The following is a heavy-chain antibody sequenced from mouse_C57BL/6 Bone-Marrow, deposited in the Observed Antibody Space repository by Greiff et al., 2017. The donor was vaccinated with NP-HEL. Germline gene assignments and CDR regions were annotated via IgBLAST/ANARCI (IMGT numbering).Heavy chain of an antibody. J-gene: IGHJ3*01. Sequence: EVQLVESGGGLVQPGGSLKLSCAASGFTFSDYYMYWVRQTPEKRLEWVAYISNGGGSTYYPDTVKGRFTISRDNAKNTLYLQMSRLKSEDTAMYYCARLNYGNYAWFAYWGQGTLVTVSA. D-gene: IGHD2-1*01. CDR2: ISNGGGST. CDR1: GFTFSDYY. V-gene: IGHV5-12*01. CDR3: ARLNYGNYAWFAY.